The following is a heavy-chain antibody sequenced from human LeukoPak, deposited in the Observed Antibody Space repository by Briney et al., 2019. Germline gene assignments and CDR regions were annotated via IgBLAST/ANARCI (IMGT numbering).Heavy chain of an antibody. D-gene: IGHD4-17*01. Sequence: ASVKVSCKASGYTFTGYYMHWVRQAPGQGLEWMGWINPNSGGTDYAQKFQGRVTMTRDTSISTAYMELSRLRSDDTAVYYCARALADSVTVTTTDIGLDYWGQGTLVTVSS. CDR2: INPNSGGT. V-gene: IGHV1-2*02. CDR1: GYTFTGYY. CDR3: ARALADSVTVTTTDIGLDY. J-gene: IGHJ4*02.